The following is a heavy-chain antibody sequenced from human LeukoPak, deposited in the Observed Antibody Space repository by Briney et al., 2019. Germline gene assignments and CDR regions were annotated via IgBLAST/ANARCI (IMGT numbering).Heavy chain of an antibody. CDR2: ITSSGSTI. CDR1: GFTFSSYS. J-gene: IGHJ4*02. CDR3: ATHIAEATALHY. Sequence: LPGGSLRLSCAASGFTFSSYSMNWVRQAPGKGLEWVSSITSSGSTIYYADSVKGRFTVSRDNAKNSLYLQMNTLRAEDTAVYYCATHIAEATALHYWGQGTLVTVSS. D-gene: IGHD6-13*01. V-gene: IGHV3-48*04.